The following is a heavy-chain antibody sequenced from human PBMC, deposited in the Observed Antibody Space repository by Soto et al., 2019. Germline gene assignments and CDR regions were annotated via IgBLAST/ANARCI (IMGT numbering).Heavy chain of an antibody. J-gene: IGHJ6*02. CDR2: ISGSGGGT. CDR1: GFTFSSYA. CDR3: VKDEEQLTADYGMDV. Sequence: PGGSLRLSCAASGFTFSSYAMTWVRQAPGKGLEWVSTISGSGGGTNYADSVKGRFTISRDNSKNTLYLQMNSLRAEETAVYYCVKDEEQLTADYGMDVWGQGTTVTVSS. V-gene: IGHV3-23*01. D-gene: IGHD6-6*01.